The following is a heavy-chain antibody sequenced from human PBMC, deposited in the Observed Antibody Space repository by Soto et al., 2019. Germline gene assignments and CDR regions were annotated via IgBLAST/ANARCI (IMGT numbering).Heavy chain of an antibody. CDR3: TRLADPSLDCSGGSCYSVDYYYYYMDV. CDR1: GFTFSGSA. Sequence: EVQLVESGGGLVQPGGSLKLSCAASGFTFSGSAMHWVRQASGKGLEWVGRIRSKANSYATAYAASVKGRFTISRDDSKNTAYLKMNSLKTEDTAVYYCTRLADPSLDCSGGSCYSVDYYYYYMDVWGKGTTVTVSS. CDR2: IRSKANSYAT. J-gene: IGHJ6*03. D-gene: IGHD2-15*01. V-gene: IGHV3-73*01.